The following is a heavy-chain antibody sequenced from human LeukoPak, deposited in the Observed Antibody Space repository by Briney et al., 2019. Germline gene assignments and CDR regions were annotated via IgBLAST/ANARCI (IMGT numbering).Heavy chain of an antibody. J-gene: IGHJ4*02. D-gene: IGHD5-24*01. V-gene: IGHV3-9*01. CDR1: GFTFDDYA. CDR2: ISWNSGSI. CDR3: AKGREDGSDY. Sequence: GGSLRLSCAASGFTFDDYAMHWVRHAPGKGLEWVSGISWNSGSIGYADSVKGRFTISRDNAKNSLYLQMNSLRAEDTALYYCAKGREDGSDYWGQGTLVTVSS.